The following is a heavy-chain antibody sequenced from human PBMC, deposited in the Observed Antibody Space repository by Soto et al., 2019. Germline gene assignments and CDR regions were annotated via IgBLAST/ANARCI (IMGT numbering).Heavy chain of an antibody. Sequence: PSETLSLTCADDGGSFSGYCWSWIRQPPGKGLEWIGEITRRGSTNYNPYLQSRVAMAVDMSRSQFHLQLSAATAADTAMCYSARGRGLYSANGVCVFDDWGHSTLITVFS. J-gene: IGHJ4*01. D-gene: IGHD2-8*01. CDR3: ARGRGLYSANGVCVFDD. V-gene: IGHV4-34*01. CDR2: ITRRGST. CDR1: GGSFSGYC.